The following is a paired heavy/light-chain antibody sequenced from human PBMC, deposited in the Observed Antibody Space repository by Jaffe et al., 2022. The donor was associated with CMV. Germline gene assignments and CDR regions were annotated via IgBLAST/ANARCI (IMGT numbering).Light chain of an antibody. CDR1: QSVNYNY. V-gene: IGKV3-20*01. J-gene: IGKJ1*01. CDR3: QQYSSAPWT. Sequence: EIVLTQSPGTLSLSPGERATLSCRASQSVNYNYLAWYQQKPGQAPRLLIYGASIRATGIPDSFSGSGFGTDFTLTISRLEPEDFAVYYCQQYSSAPWTFGQGTKVEIK. CDR2: GAS.
Heavy chain of an antibody. CDR3: ARHAGLLPMVDAFDI. CDR1: GYSFTSYW. CDR2: IDPSNSYT. D-gene: IGHD2-21*02. Sequence: VQLVQSGAEVKKSGEPLRISCKGSGYSFTSYWITWVRQMPGKGPEWMGKIDPSNSYTDYSPSFGHVTISVDKSIGTAYVQWTSLKASDSAMYYCARHAGLLPMVDAFDIWGQGTMVTVSS. J-gene: IGHJ3*02. V-gene: IGHV5-10-1*03.